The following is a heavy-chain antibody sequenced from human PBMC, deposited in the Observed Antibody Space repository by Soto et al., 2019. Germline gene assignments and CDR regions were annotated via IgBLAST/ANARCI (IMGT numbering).Heavy chain of an antibody. V-gene: IGHV3-23*01. CDR3: TKEVGGGFGELLA. CDR2: ISASGDST. J-gene: IGHJ5*02. Sequence: EVQLLESGGGLVQPGGSLRLSCAASGFTFGSYAMSWVRQAPGKGLEWVSGISASGDSTSYADSVKGRFTVSSDNSKNTLYLKMKGLRGEDTAVYYCTKEVGGGFGELLAWGQGTLVTVSS. D-gene: IGHD3-10*01. CDR1: GFTFGSYA.